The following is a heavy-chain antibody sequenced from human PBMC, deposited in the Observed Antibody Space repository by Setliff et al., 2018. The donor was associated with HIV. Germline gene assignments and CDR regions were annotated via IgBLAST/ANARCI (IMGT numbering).Heavy chain of an antibody. CDR2: IHSSGTT. D-gene: IGHD6-13*01. CDR1: GGSFSSNTYS. CDR3: ARRGSSWYSHWFDP. V-gene: IGHV4-39*01. J-gene: IGHJ5*02. Sequence: SETLSLTCTVPGGSFSSNTYSWGWIRQPPGMGLEWIGSIHSSGTTDYNPSLKSRVAMSVDTSRSQFSLNVKSMTAADTAIYYCARRGSSWYSHWFDPWGQGTLVTVSS.